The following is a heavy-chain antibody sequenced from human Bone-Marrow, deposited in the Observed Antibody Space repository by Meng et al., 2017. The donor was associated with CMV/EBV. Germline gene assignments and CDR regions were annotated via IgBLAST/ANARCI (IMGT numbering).Heavy chain of an antibody. V-gene: IGHV3-23*01. Sequence: GESLKISCAASGFTFSSYVMSWVRQAPGKGLEWVSSIGDDGTTTYYADSVKGLFTISRDNSKDTLYLQMNSLRAEDTAVYYCAKDRSAYGYVEAGFDYWGQGTLVTVSS. CDR3: AKDRSAYGYVEAGFDY. CDR2: IGDDGTTT. D-gene: IGHD5-18*01. J-gene: IGHJ4*02. CDR1: GFTFSSYV.